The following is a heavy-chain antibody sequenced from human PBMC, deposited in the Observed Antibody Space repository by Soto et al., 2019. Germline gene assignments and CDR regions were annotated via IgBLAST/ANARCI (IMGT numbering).Heavy chain of an antibody. D-gene: IGHD6-6*01. CDR3: EKDAREYRRYHDY. J-gene: IGHJ4*02. V-gene: IGHV3-30*18. CDR1: GFTVSSYG. Sequence: PGRSLRLSCAASGFTVSSYGMHCVRQAPGKGLEWVAVISYDGRNKSYVHSVKGPFTISRDNSKNTLYLQMNSLRAEDTAVYYCEKDAREYRRYHDYWRKGTLVTVS. CDR2: ISYDGRNK.